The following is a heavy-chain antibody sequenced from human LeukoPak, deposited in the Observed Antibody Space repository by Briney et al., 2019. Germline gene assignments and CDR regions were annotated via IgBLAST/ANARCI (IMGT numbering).Heavy chain of an antibody. D-gene: IGHD6-19*01. CDR1: GFTFSSYA. CDR3: ARDSSGWYSHFDY. V-gene: IGHV3-30-3*01. J-gene: IGHJ4*02. Sequence: GGSLRLSCAASGFTFSSYAMHWVRQAPGKGLEWVAVISYDGSNKYYADSVKGRFTISRDNSKNTLYLQMNSLRAEDTAVYYCARDSSGWYSHFDYWGQGTLVTVSS. CDR2: ISYDGSNK.